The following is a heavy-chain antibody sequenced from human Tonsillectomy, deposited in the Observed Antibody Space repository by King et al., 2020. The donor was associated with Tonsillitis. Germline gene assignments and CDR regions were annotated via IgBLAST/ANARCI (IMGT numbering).Heavy chain of an antibody. V-gene: IGHV3-33*08. Sequence: VQLVESGGGVVKPGRSLRLSCAASGFTFSSYGMHWVRQAPGKGLEWVAVIWFDGSNKYYADSVKGRFTISRDNSKNTLYLQMNSLRAEDTAVYYCASPAGTFSYYYYMDVWGKGTTVTVSS. D-gene: IGHD2-2*01. J-gene: IGHJ6*03. CDR2: IWFDGSNK. CDR1: GFTFSSYG. CDR3: ASPAGTFSYYYYMDV.